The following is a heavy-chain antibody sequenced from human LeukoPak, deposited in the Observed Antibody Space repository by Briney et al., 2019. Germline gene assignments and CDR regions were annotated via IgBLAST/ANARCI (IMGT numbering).Heavy chain of an antibody. CDR3: ARDRGTWNDDGFDY. D-gene: IGHD1-1*01. J-gene: IGHJ4*02. V-gene: IGHV4-4*07. CDR2: IYISGST. CDR1: GGSISSYY. Sequence: SETLSLTFTVSGGSISSYYWSWIRPPAGKGLEWIGRIYISGSTNYNPSLKSRVTMSLDTSKNQFSLKLSSVTAADTAVYYCARDRGTWNDDGFDYWGQGTLVTVSS.